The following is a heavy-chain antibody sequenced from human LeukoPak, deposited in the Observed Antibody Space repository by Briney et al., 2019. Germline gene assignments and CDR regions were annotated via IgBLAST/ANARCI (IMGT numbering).Heavy chain of an antibody. Sequence: PSETLSLTCTVSGGSISSGGYYWSWIRQHPGKGLEWIGYIYYSGSTYYNLSLKSRVTISVDTSKNQFSLKLSSVTAADTAVYYCARDAQGQATYYYYGMDVWGQGTTVTVSS. J-gene: IGHJ6*02. CDR3: ARDAQGQATYYYYGMDV. V-gene: IGHV4-31*03. CDR2: IYYSGST. CDR1: GGSISSGGYY.